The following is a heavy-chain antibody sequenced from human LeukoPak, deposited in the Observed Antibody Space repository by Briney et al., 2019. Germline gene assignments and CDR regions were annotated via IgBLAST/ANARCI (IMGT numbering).Heavy chain of an antibody. D-gene: IGHD5/OR15-5a*01. V-gene: IGHV3-74*01. CDR2: INSDGSST. Sequence: GGSLRLSCEVSGLPFSSSWMHWVRQAPGKGLVWVSRINSDGSSTSYADSVKGRFTISRDNAKNTLYLQMNSLRAEDTAVYYCARGGSMIWGQGTLVTVSS. CDR1: GLPFSSSW. CDR3: ARGGSMI. J-gene: IGHJ4*02.